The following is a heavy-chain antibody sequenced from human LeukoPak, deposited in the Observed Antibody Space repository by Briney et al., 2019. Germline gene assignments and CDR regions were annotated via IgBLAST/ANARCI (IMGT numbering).Heavy chain of an antibody. CDR3: ARSSARNYYYGMDV. J-gene: IGHJ6*02. CDR2: ISSSSSTI. Sequence: GGSLRLSCAASGFTFSSYSMNWVRQAPGKGLEWVSYISSSSSTIYYADSVKGRFTISRDNAKNSLYLQMNSLRAEDTAVYYCARSSARNYYYGMDVWGQGTTVTVSS. CDR1: GFTFSSYS. D-gene: IGHD6-6*01. V-gene: IGHV3-48*01.